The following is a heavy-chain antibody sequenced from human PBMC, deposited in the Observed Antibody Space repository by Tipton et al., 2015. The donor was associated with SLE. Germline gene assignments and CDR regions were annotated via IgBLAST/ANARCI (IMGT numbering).Heavy chain of an antibody. J-gene: IGHJ3*02. CDR3: ARAVMKRIAMRVPSRAFDI. V-gene: IGHV4-59*11. D-gene: IGHD3-22*01. CDR1: GGSISSHY. Sequence: TLSLTCTVSGGSISSHYWSWIRQPPGKGLEWIGFIDYSGNTNYNPSLKSRVTISQDTSKNQFSLKVNPVTAADTALYYCARAVMKRIAMRVPSRAFDIWGQGTLVTVSP. CDR2: IDYSGNT.